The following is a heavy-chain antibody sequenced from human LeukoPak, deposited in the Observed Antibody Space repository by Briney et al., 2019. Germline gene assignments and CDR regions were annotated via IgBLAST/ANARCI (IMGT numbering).Heavy chain of an antibody. D-gene: IGHD6-13*01. CDR2: ISGSGGST. J-gene: IGHJ4*02. CDR3: AKGPSRNIAAAGTDY. CDR1: GFTSGVYA. V-gene: IGHV3-23*01. Sequence: PGGTLRLSCAASGFTSGVYAMSWVRQAPGKGLEWVSAISGSGGSTYYADSVKGRFTISRDNSKNTLYLQMNSLRAEDTAVYYCAKGPSRNIAAAGTDYWGQGTLVTVSS.